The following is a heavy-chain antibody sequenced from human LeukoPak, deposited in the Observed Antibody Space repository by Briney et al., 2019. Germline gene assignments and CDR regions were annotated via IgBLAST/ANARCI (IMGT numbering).Heavy chain of an antibody. V-gene: IGHV3-33*01. D-gene: IGHD3-22*01. J-gene: IGHJ3*02. CDR1: GFTFSSYG. Sequence: GGSLRLSCAASGFTFSSYGMHWVRQAPGKGLEWVAVIWYDGSNKYYADSVKGRFTISRDNAKNSLYLQMNSLRAEDTAVYYCARDIGYDSSGGTDDAFDIWGQGTMVTVSS. CDR2: IWYDGSNK. CDR3: ARDIGYDSSGGTDDAFDI.